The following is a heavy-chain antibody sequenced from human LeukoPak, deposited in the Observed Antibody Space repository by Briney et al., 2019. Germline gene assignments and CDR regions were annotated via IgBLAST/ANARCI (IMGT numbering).Heavy chain of an antibody. Sequence: PGGSLRLSCAASGFTFSSYGMHWVRQAPGKGLEWVAFIRYDGSNKYYADSVKGRFTISRDNSKNTPYLQMNSLRAEDTAVYYCAKVLVHGGWKYFDYWGQGTLVTVSS. D-gene: IGHD6-19*01. CDR2: IRYDGSNK. V-gene: IGHV3-30*02. J-gene: IGHJ4*02. CDR1: GFTFSSYG. CDR3: AKVLVHGGWKYFDY.